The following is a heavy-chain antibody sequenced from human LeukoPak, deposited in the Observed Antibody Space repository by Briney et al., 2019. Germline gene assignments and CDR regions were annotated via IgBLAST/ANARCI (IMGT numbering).Heavy chain of an antibody. Sequence: GGSLRLSCAASGFTFSNAWMSWVRQAPGKGLEWVAVISYDGSNKYYADSVKGRFTISRDNSKNTLYLQMNSLRAEDTAVYYCARDRGDSSSWYRNYYYYGMDVWGKGTTVTVSS. CDR1: GFTFSNAW. CDR3: ARDRGDSSSWYRNYYYYGMDV. CDR2: ISYDGSNK. J-gene: IGHJ6*04. D-gene: IGHD6-13*01. V-gene: IGHV3-30*03.